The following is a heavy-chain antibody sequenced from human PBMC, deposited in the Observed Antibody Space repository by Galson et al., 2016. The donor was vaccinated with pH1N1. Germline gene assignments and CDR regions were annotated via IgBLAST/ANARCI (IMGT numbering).Heavy chain of an antibody. Sequence: SVKVSCKASGGTLSSNGISWVRQAPGQGLEWVGGISPIFGTTKYAQKFQGRVTITADKSTTTVHMEFSSLTSEDTAVYYCARAEYYYGSGSYDFWGQGTLVTVSS. CDR1: GGTLSSNG. J-gene: IGHJ4*02. D-gene: IGHD3-10*01. V-gene: IGHV1-69*06. CDR3: ARAEYYYGSGSYDF. CDR2: ISPIFGTT.